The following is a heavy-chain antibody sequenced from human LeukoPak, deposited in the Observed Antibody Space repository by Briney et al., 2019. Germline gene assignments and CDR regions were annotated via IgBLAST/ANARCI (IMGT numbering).Heavy chain of an antibody. CDR1: GYTFTSYG. Sequence: ASVKVSCKASGYTFTSYGISWVRQAPGQGLEWMGWINPNSGGTNYAQKFQGRVTMTRDTSISTAYMELSRLRSDDTAVYYCARGGGYDSDYYYMDVWGKGTTVTVSS. J-gene: IGHJ6*03. CDR3: ARGGGYDSDYYYMDV. CDR2: INPNSGGT. D-gene: IGHD5-12*01. V-gene: IGHV1-2*02.